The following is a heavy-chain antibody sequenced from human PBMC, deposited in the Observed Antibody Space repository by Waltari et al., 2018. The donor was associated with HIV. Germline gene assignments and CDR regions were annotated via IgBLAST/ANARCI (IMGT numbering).Heavy chain of an antibody. V-gene: IGHV3-33*01. CDR2: IWYDGENK. J-gene: IGHJ4*02. CDR1: GFTSSNFA. Sequence: QVQLVESGGGVVQPGRSLRLSCAASGFTSSNFAMHWVRQAPGKGLEWVAVIWYDGENKYYADSVKGRFTISRDNSKNTLYLQMNSLRVEDTAVYYCARGGYYYDISGYYHYWGQGTLVTVSS. CDR3: ARGGYYYDISGYYHY. D-gene: IGHD3-22*01.